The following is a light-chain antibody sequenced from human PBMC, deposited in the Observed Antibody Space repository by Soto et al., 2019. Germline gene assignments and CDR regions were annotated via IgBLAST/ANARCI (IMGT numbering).Light chain of an antibody. Sequence: QSVLTQPPSASGTPGQRVTISCSGSRSSIGSNTVNWYQHLPGMAPKLLIYSNNHRPSGVPDRFSASKAGASASLAISGLQAEDEADYYCQSYDSSLSGSRVFGGGTQLTVL. CDR2: SNN. CDR3: QSYDSSLSGSRV. J-gene: IGLJ2*01. CDR1: RSSIGSNT. V-gene: IGLV1-44*01.